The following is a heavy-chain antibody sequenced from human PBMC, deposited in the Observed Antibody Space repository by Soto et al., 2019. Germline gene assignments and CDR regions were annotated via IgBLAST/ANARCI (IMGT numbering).Heavy chain of an antibody. V-gene: IGHV4-59*01. CDR2: FHYSGST. J-gene: IGHJ4*02. CDR1: GGNISNYY. D-gene: IGHD3-10*01. CDR3: ARAPRGNYGYPSYFDY. Sequence: PSETMSLTYTVSGGNISNYYCSWIRQNTGKGLKWIGYFHYSGSTNYNPSLKSRVTISVDTSKNQFSLKLSSVTAADTAVYYCARAPRGNYGYPSYFDYWGQGTLVTVSS.